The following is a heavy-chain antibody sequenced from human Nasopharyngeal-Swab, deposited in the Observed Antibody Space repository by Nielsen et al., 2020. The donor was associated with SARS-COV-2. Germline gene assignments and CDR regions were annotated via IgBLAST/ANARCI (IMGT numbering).Heavy chain of an antibody. CDR2: ISRSGAYI. J-gene: IGHJ3*02. Sequence: ETLSLTCEASGFTFSNYNMNWVRQAPAKGLEWFSSISRSGAYIFYTESVEGRFTISRDNADNSLYLQMNNLRAEDTAVYYCARGAEVEWQRFSESDIWGQGTMVTVSS. CDR3: ARGAEVEWQRFSESDI. D-gene: IGHD5-12*01. V-gene: IGHV3-21*01. CDR1: GFTFSNYN.